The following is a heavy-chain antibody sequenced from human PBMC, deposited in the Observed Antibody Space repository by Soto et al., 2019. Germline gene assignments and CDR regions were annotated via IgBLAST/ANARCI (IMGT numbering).Heavy chain of an antibody. Sequence: GGSLRLSCAASGFTFSSYGMHWVRQAPGKGLEWVAVISCAGSNKFYADSVKGRFTISRDNSKDTLYLQMSSLRAEDTAVYYCAKDRQFRSYYESAGHYNNWGQGTLVTVSS. CDR2: ISCAGSNK. J-gene: IGHJ4*02. CDR3: AKDRQFRSYYESAGHYNN. CDR1: GFTFSSYG. D-gene: IGHD3-9*01. V-gene: IGHV3-30*18.